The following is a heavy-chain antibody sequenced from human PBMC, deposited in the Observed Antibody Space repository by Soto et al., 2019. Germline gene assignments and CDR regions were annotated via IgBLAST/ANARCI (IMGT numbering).Heavy chain of an antibody. CDR3: VTEVATAYNAEFFQH. J-gene: IGHJ1*01. V-gene: IGHV4-31*03. D-gene: IGHD5-12*01. CDR2: IYYSGST. CDR1: GGSISSGGYY. Sequence: SETLSLTCTVSGGSISSGGYYWSWIRQHPGKGLEWIGYIYYSGSTYYNPSLKSRVTISVDTSKNQFSLKLSSVTAADTAVYYCVTEVATAYNAEFFQHWGRGTLVTVSS.